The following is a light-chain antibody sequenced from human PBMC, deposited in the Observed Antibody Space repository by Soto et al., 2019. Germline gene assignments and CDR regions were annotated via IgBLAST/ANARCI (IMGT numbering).Light chain of an antibody. Sequence: EIVLKQSPGTLYVSPGERATLSCRASQSVSSKLDWYQQKPGQAPRLLFYGASTGATGIPARFSGSGSETEFTLSISSLQSEYFAVYYCQQYNNLPWTFRQGTKADIK. CDR2: GAS. V-gene: IGKV3-15*01. CDR3: QQYNNLPWT. CDR1: QSVSSK. J-gene: IGKJ1*01.